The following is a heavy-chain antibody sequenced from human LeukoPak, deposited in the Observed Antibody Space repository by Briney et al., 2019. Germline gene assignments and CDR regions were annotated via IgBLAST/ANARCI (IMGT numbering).Heavy chain of an antibody. V-gene: IGHV3-21*01. D-gene: IGHD5-12*01. CDR1: GFTFSSYS. CDR3: ARVGAHSGYNHWFDP. Sequence: GGSLRLSCAASGFTFSSYSMNWVRQAPGKGLEWVSSISSSSSYIYYADSVKGRFTISRDNAKNSLYLQMNSLRAEDTAVYYCARVGAHSGYNHWFDPWGQGTLVTVSS. J-gene: IGHJ5*02. CDR2: ISSSSSYI.